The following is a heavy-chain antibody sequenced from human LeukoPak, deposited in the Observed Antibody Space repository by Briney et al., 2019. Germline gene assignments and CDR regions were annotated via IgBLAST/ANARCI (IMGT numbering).Heavy chain of an antibody. D-gene: IGHD3-10*01. V-gene: IGHV1-18*01. Sequence: ASVKVSCKASGYTFTSYGTSWVRQAPGQGLEWMGWISAYNGNTNYAQKLQGRVTMTTDTSTSTAYMELRSLRSDDTAVYYCARTNSTRRRLLWFGEFHIFDYWGQGTLVTVSS. CDR3: ARTNSTRRRLLWFGEFHIFDY. CDR1: GYTFTSYG. CDR2: ISAYNGNT. J-gene: IGHJ4*02.